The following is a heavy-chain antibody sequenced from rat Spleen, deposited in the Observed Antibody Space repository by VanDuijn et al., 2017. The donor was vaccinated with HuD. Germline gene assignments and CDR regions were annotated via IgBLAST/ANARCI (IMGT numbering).Heavy chain of an antibody. Sequence: EVQLVESGGGLVQPGRSMKLSCAASGFTFSNYDMAWVRQAPTKGLEWVASISYDGSSTYYRDSVKGRFTISRDNAKSTLYLKMDSLGSEDTATYYCTTRDYGYNYWGQGVMVTVSS. V-gene: IGHV5-20*01. D-gene: IGHD1-9*01. CDR2: ISYDGSST. CDR1: GFTFSNYD. CDR3: TTRDYGYNY. J-gene: IGHJ2*01.